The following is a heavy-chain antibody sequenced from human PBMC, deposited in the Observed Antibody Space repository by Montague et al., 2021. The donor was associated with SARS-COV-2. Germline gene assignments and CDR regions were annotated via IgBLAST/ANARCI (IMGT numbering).Heavy chain of an antibody. J-gene: IGHJ4*02. CDR2: IYASGST. CDR1: GESISSFY. D-gene: IGHD2-15*01. V-gene: IGHV4-4*07. CDR3: ARGVVAAPPMFDY. Sequence: SETLSLTCTVSGESISSFYWSWIRQPPGKGLEWIGRIYASGSTXXXPSXKGRVTMSVDTSKNQFSLKVNSVTAADTAVYYCARGVVAAPPMFDYWGQGTLVTVSS.